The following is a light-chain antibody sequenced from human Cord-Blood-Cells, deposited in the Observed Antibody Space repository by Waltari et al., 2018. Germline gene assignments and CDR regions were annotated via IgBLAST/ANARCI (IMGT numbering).Light chain of an antibody. Sequence: QSALTQPASVSGSPGQSLTISCTGTSSDVGGYNYVSWYQQHPGKAPKLMIYEVSHRPSGVSNRFSGSKSGNTASLTISGLQAEDEADYYCSSYISSSTLVFGGGTKLTVL. CDR2: EVS. CDR3: SSYISSSTLV. J-gene: IGLJ2*01. V-gene: IGLV2-14*01. CDR1: SSDVGGYNY.